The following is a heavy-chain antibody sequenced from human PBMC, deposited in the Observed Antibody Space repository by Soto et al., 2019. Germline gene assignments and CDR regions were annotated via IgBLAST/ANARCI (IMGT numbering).Heavy chain of an antibody. CDR3: ARPKGTYSSGYYYFAF. CDR2: IIPLFGTA. J-gene: IGHJ4*02. CDR1: GGTFSTYA. Sequence: QVQLEQSGGEVKQPGSSVRVSCKTSGGTFSTYAITWVRHAPGQGLEWMGAIIPLFGTADYSQKFQGRVTITADESTSTASMELSSLRFDDTDVYVCARPKGTYSSGYYYFAFGGQGTLVTVSS. D-gene: IGHD6-19*01. V-gene: IGHV1-69*01.